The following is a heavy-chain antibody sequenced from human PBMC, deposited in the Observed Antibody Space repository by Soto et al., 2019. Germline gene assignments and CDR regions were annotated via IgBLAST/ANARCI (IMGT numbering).Heavy chain of an antibody. Sequence: ASVKVSCKASGYTFTGYYMHWVRQAPGQGLEWMGWINPNSGGTNYAQKFQGWVTMTRDTSISTAYMELSRLRSDDTAVYYCARGGNIVATIQYYYYYYGMDVWGQGTTVTVSS. J-gene: IGHJ6*02. CDR3: ARGGNIVATIQYYYYYYGMDV. CDR1: GYTFTGYY. D-gene: IGHD5-12*01. CDR2: INPNSGGT. V-gene: IGHV1-2*04.